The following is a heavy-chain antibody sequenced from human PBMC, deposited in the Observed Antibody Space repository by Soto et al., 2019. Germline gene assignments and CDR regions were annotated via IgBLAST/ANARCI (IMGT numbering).Heavy chain of an antibody. CDR1: GYTFTSYD. J-gene: IGHJ6*03. D-gene: IGHD3-3*01. CDR2: MNPNSGNT. Sequence: QVQLVQSGAEVKKPGASVKVSCKASGYTFTSYDITWVRQATGQGLEWMGWMNPNSGNTGYAQKFQGRVTMTRNTSISTAYMELSSLRSEDTAVYYCARGGGEWLLSRFYYYYYMDVWGKGTTVTVSS. CDR3: ARGGGEWLLSRFYYYYYMDV. V-gene: IGHV1-8*01.